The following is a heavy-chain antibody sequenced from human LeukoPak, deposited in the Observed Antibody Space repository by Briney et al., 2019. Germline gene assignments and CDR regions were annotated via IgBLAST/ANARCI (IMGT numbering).Heavy chain of an antibody. CDR3: ARGRVGYNYGRFDP. CDR1: GGSISSGDYY. Sequence: PSQTLSLTCTVSGGSISSGDYYWSWVRQPPGKGLEWIGYIYYSGSTYYNPSLKSRVTISLDTSKNQFSLKLNSVTAADTAVYYCARGRVGYNYGRFDPWGQGTLVTVSS. CDR2: IYYSGST. J-gene: IGHJ5*02. D-gene: IGHD5-18*01. V-gene: IGHV4-30-4*01.